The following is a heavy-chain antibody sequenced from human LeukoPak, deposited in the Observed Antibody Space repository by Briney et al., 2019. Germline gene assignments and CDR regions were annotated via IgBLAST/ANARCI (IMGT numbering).Heavy chain of an antibody. CDR1: GFTFSSYW. CDR3: ARGLYGDWVFDY. Sequence: GGSLRLSCAASGFTFSSYWISWVRQAPGKGLEWVANIKQDGSEKYYVDSVKGRFTISRDNAKNSLYLQMNSLRAEDTAVYYCARGLYGDWVFDYWGQGTLVTVSS. V-gene: IGHV3-7*04. J-gene: IGHJ4*02. D-gene: IGHD4-17*01. CDR2: IKQDGSEK.